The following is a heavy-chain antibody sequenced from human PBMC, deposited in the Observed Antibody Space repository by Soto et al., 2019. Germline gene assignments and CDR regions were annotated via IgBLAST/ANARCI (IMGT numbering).Heavy chain of an antibody. D-gene: IGHD6-19*01. J-gene: IGHJ6*03. CDR2: INDSGST. V-gene: IGHV4-34*01. CDR3: ARGDSSGGRFYYMDV. Sequence: QVQLQQWGAGLLKPSETLSLTCAVYGGSFSGYYWSWIRQPPGKGLEWIGEINDSGSTNYNPSLKSRVTISVDTSKNQFSLKLSSVTAADTAVYYCARGDSSGGRFYYMDVWGKGTTVTVSS. CDR1: GGSFSGYY.